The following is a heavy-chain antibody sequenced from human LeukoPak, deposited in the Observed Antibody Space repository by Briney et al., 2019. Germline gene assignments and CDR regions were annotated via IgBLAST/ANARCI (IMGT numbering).Heavy chain of an antibody. CDR1: GFTFTFYA. J-gene: IGHJ6*02. CDR3: AKMYSSSWYYYYGMDV. D-gene: IGHD6-13*01. Sequence: PGGSLRLSCAASGFTFTFYAMSWVRQAPGKGLEWVSAISGSGGSTYYADSVKGRFTISRDNSKNTLYLQMNSLRAEDTAVYYCAKMYSSSWYYYYGMDVWGQGTTVTVSS. CDR2: ISGSGGST. V-gene: IGHV3-23*01.